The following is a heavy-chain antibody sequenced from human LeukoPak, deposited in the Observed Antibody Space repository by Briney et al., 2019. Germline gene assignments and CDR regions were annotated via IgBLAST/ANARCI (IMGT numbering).Heavy chain of an antibody. CDR2: IIPIFGTA. V-gene: IGHV1-69*01. CDR1: GGTFSSYA. CDR3: ARDGGVGATIMNY. Sequence: ASVKVSCKASGGTFSSYAISWVRQAPGRGLEWMGGIIPIFGTANYAQKFQGRVTITADESTSTAYMELSSLRSEDTAVYYCARDGGVGATIMNYWGQGTLVTVSS. J-gene: IGHJ4*02. D-gene: IGHD1-26*01.